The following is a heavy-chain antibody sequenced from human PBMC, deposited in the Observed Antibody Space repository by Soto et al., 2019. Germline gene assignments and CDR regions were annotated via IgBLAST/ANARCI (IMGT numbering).Heavy chain of an antibody. Sequence: GGSLRLSCAASGFTFSSYAMHWVRQAPGKGLEWVAVISYDGSNKYYADSVKGRFTISRDNSKNTLYLQMNSLRAEDTAVYYCAKPPSLQYDFWSGHRFWGQGTLVTVSS. V-gene: IGHV3-30-3*01. CDR2: ISYDGSNK. D-gene: IGHD3-3*01. CDR3: AKPPSLQYDFWSGHRF. J-gene: IGHJ4*02. CDR1: GFTFSSYA.